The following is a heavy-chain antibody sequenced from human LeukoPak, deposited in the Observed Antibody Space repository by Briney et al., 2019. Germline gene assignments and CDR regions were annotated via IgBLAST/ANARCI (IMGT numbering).Heavy chain of an antibody. CDR2: IDSSGTT. CDR3: ARDRITIFGVPEDYYYIDV. Sequence: PSETLSLTCTVSGDSIKSGSNYWNWVRQSAGKGLEWIGRIDSSGTTYCNPSLKSRVTITVDTSNTHFSLKLTSVTAADTAVYYCARDRITIFGVPEDYYYIDVWGKGTTVTVSS. V-gene: IGHV4-61*02. D-gene: IGHD3-3*01. J-gene: IGHJ6*03. CDR1: GDSIKSGSNY.